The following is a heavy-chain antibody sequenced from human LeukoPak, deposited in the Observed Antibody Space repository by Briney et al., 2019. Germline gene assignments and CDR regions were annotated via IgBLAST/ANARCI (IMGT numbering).Heavy chain of an antibody. V-gene: IGHV3-9*01. CDR2: IIWNSGSI. CDR1: GFTFDDYG. Sequence: GGALRLSCAASGFTFDDYGMHWVRQAPGEGLEWVSGIIWNSGSIDYADSVKGRFTISRDNAKNSLYLQMNSLRAEDTALYYCVRRSGNYYYFDYWGQGTLVTVSS. CDR3: VRRSGNYYYFDY. D-gene: IGHD1-26*01. J-gene: IGHJ4*02.